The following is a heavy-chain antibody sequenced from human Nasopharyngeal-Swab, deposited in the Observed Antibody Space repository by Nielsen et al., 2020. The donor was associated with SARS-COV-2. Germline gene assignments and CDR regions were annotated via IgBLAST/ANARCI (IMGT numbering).Heavy chain of an antibody. Sequence: SVNVSCKASVFSITYRFLHWMRQAPGPALDWMGCITPFYGNAKYAQKFQGRVSITRDGSRTTASLELSSLRPDDTAMYFCASGQCINGVCNPTDGLDVWGQGTSVTVS. CDR1: VFSITYRF. CDR2: ITPFYGNA. CDR3: ASGQCINGVCNPTDGLDV. J-gene: IGHJ6*02. D-gene: IGHD2-8*01. V-gene: IGHV1-45*02.